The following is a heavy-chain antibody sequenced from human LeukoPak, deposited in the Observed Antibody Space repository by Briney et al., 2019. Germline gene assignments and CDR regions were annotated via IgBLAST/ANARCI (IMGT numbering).Heavy chain of an antibody. CDR2: INPSGGST. Sequence: GASVKVSCKASGYTFTSYDINWVRQAPGQGLEWMGIINPSGGSTSYAQKFQGRVTMTRDTSTSTVYMELSSLRSEDTAVYYCARGRGMGIAAAGTIKFDYWGQGTLVTVSS. CDR1: GYTFTSYD. J-gene: IGHJ4*02. V-gene: IGHV1-46*01. D-gene: IGHD6-13*01. CDR3: ARGRGMGIAAAGTIKFDY.